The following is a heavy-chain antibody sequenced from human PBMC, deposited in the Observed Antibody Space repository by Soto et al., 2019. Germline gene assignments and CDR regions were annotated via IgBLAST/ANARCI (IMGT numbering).Heavy chain of an antibody. CDR2: IIPIFGTA. D-gene: IGHD3-16*02. CDR1: GGTFRSYA. J-gene: IGHJ5*02. Sequence: QVQLVQSGAEVKKPGSSVKVSCKASGGTFRSYAISWVRQAPGQGLEWMGGIIPIFGTANYAKKFQGRVTITADQSTSTAYMELSSLRSDDTAVYYCARGSVWGSYHQVRFDLWGQGTLVTVSS. CDR3: ARGSVWGSYHQVRFDL. V-gene: IGHV1-69*01.